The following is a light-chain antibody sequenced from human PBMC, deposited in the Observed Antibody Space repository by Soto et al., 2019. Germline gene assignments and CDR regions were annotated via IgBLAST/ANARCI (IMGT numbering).Light chain of an antibody. V-gene: IGKV3-15*01. CDR2: GVS. CDR1: QSVSSN. Sequence: EIVMTQSPATLSVSPGERVTLSCRASQSVSSNLAWYQQKPGQVPRVLIYGVSTRAIGIPDRFSGSGSGTEFTLTISSLQSEDFAVYYCQHYNNLWGFGGGTKVEIK. CDR3: QHYNNLWG. J-gene: IGKJ4*01.